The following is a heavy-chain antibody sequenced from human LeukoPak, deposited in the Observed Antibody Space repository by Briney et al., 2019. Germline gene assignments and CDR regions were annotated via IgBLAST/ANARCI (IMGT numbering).Heavy chain of an antibody. CDR3: TTGDSSQSVI. CDR1: GFTFSSYG. V-gene: IGHV3-23*01. J-gene: IGHJ3*02. CDR2: ISGSGGST. D-gene: IGHD6-19*01. Sequence: SGGTLRLSCAASGFTFSSYGMSWVRQAPGKGLEWVSAISGSGGSTYYAESVKGRFTISRDNSKNTLYLQMNSLKTEDTAVYYCTTGDSSQSVIWGQGTMVTVSS.